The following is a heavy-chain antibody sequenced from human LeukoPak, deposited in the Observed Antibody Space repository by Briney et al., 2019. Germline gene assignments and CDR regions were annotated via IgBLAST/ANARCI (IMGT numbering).Heavy chain of an antibody. CDR2: INPSGGSA. D-gene: IGHD5-18*01. J-gene: IGHJ6*03. Sequence: ASVKVSCKASGYTFSSNHIHWVRQAPGQGLEWMGIINPSGGSATHAQKFQGRVTMTTDTSTSTAYMELRSLRSDDTAVYYCAREKGGYSYGTKAPYYYYMDVWGKGTTVTVSS. V-gene: IGHV1-46*01. CDR1: GYTFSSNH. CDR3: AREKGGYSYGTKAPYYYYMDV.